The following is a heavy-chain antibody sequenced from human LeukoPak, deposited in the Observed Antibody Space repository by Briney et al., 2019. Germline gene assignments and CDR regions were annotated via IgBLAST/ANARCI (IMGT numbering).Heavy chain of an antibody. V-gene: IGHV4-30-2*01. D-gene: IGHD1-26*01. CDR2: IYHSGST. CDR1: GGSISSGGYS. Sequence: SETLSLTCAVSGGSISSGGYSWSWIRQPPGKGLEWIGYIYHSGSTNYNPSLKSRVTISVDKSKNQFSLKLSSVTAADTAVYYCHSWELLSVDAFDIWGQGTMVTVSS. CDR3: HSWELLSVDAFDI. J-gene: IGHJ3*02.